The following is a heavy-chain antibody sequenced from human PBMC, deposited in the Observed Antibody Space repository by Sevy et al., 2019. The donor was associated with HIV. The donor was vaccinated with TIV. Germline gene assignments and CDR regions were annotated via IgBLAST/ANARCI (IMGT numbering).Heavy chain of an antibody. V-gene: IGHV3-33*06. J-gene: IGHJ4*02. CDR2: VWNDGSNK. D-gene: IGHD1-26*01. Sequence: GGSLRLSCAASGFTFSDFGMQWVRQAPGKGLQWVAVVWNDGSNKYYADSVKGRFTTSRANSSNTLYLQMNSLRAEDTGVYSCAYDVGREGIRQWDLDYWGQGTLVTVSS. CDR3: AYDVGREGIRQWDLDY. CDR1: GFTFSDFG.